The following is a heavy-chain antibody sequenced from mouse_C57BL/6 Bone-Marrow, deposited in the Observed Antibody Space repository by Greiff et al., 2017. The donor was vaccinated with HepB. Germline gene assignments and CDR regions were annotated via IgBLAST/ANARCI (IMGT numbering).Heavy chain of an antibody. V-gene: IGHV1-64*01. J-gene: IGHJ4*01. CDR3: AREDWDYAMDY. Sequence: QVQLQQPGAELVKPGASVKLSCKASGYTFTSYWMHWVKQRPGQGLEWIGMIHPNSGSTKYNEKFKSKATLTVDKSSSTAYMQLSSLTSEDSAVYYCAREDWDYAMDYWGQGTSVTVSS. D-gene: IGHD4-1*01. CDR1: GYTFTSYW. CDR2: IHPNSGST.